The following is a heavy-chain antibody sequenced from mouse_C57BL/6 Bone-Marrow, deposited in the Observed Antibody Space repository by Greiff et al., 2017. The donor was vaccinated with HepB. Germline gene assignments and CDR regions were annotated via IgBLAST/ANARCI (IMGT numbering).Heavy chain of an antibody. J-gene: IGHJ4*01. V-gene: IGHV5-4*01. D-gene: IGHD1-1*01. CDR2: ISDGGSYT. CDR3: ARDSWVYYYGSSSYAMDY. Sequence: VQLKESGGGLVKPGGSLKLSCAASGFTFSSYAMSWVRQTPEKRLEWVATISDGGSYTYYPDNVKGRFTISRDNAKNNLYLQMSHLKSEDTAMYYCARDSWVYYYGSSSYAMDYWGQGTSVTVSS. CDR1: GFTFSSYA.